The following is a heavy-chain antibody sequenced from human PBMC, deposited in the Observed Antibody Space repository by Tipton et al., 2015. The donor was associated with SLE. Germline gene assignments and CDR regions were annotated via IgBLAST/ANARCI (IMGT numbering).Heavy chain of an antibody. CDR2: IKQDGLEK. V-gene: IGHV3-7*01. CDR3: ARRFRLGELSPLDY. CDR1: GFPFKTYW. J-gene: IGHJ4*02. Sequence: SLRLSCGASGFPFKTYWMTLVRQASGKGLEWVANIKQDGLEKTHVDSVKGRFTISRDNANDVMYLQMDSLRAEDTAVYFCARRFRLGELSPLDYWGQGTLVTVSS. D-gene: IGHD3-16*01.